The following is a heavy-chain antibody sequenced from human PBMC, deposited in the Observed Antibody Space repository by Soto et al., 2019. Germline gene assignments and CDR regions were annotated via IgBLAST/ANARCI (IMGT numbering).Heavy chain of an antibody. Sequence: SETLSLTCTVSGGSISSGDYYWSWIRQPPGKGLEWIGYIYYSGSTYYNPSLKSRVTISVDTSKNQFSLKLSSVTAADTAVYYCARNAIRVRYYGSGSHNWFDPWGQGTLVTVSS. CDR1: GGSISSGDYY. CDR3: ARNAIRVRYYGSGSHNWFDP. CDR2: IYYSGST. V-gene: IGHV4-30-4*01. D-gene: IGHD3-10*01. J-gene: IGHJ5*02.